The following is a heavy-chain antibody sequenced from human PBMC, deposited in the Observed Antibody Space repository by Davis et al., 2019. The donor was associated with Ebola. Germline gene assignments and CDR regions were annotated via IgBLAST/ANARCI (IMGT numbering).Heavy chain of an antibody. V-gene: IGHV3-30*03. CDR2: ISDDGTNK. CDR3: ASAGCSGGSCYSDLDY. D-gene: IGHD2-15*01. CDR1: GFTFTSYS. Sequence: GESLKISCAASGFTFTSYSMHWVRQAPGKGLEWVAVISDDGTNKDYADSVKGRFTISRDNSKNTLYLQMNSLRVEDTAVYFCASAGCSGGSCYSDLDYWGQGTLVTVSS. J-gene: IGHJ4*02.